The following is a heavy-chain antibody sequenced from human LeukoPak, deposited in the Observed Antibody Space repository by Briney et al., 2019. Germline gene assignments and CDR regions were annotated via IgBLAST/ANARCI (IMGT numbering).Heavy chain of an antibody. J-gene: IGHJ4*02. CDR2: ISGSGGST. D-gene: IGHD3-10*01. CDR1: GFTFSSYA. Sequence: GGSLRLSCAASGFTFSSYAMSWVRQAPGKELEWVSAISGSGGSTYYADSVKGRFTISRDNSKNTLYLQMNSLRAEDTAVYYCAKDIGMVRESEFDYWGQGTLVTVSS. CDR3: AKDIGMVRESEFDY. V-gene: IGHV3-23*01.